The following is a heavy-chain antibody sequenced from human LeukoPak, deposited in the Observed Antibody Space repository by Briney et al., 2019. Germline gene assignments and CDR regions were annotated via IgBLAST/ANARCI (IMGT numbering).Heavy chain of an antibody. D-gene: IGHD2-15*01. Sequence: GGSLRLSCAASGFTVSSNYMSWVRQAPGKGLEWVSVIYRGVSTYYADSVKGRLTTSRDNSKNTLFLQMHRLRPEDAAVYYCAKAPVTTCRGAFCSPFDYWGLGTLVTVSS. J-gene: IGHJ4*02. CDR3: AKAPVTTCRGAFCSPFDY. CDR1: GFTVSSNY. CDR2: IYRGVST. V-gene: IGHV3-53*01.